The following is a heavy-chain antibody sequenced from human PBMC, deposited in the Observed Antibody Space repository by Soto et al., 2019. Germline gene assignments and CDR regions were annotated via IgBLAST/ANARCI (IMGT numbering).Heavy chain of an antibody. CDR2: VIPILGTA. CDR1: GGSLRNSV. Sequence: QVQLVQSGAEVKKPGSSVKVSCTASGGSLRNSVISWVRQAPAQRLEWMGGVIPILGTANYAQKFQGRVTMTADEATRTAYMDLSSLSPDDTAVYYCARLGHPGHWGPGTLVIFSS. J-gene: IGHJ4*02. CDR3: ARLGHPGH. V-gene: IGHV1-69*01.